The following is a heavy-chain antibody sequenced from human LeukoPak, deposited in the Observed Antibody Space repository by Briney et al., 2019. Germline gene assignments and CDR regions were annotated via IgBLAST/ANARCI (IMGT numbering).Heavy chain of an antibody. V-gene: IGHV3-66*01. CDR3: ARYILYVGMDV. CDR1: GFTVSSKY. D-gene: IGHD2-15*01. CDR2: IYGGGST. J-gene: IGHJ6*02. Sequence: PGGSPRLSCAASGFTVSSKYMSWVRQAPGKGLEWVSVIYGGGSTYYADSVKGRFTISRDSSKNTLYLQMNSLRAEDTAVYYCARYILYVGMDVWGQGTTVTVSS.